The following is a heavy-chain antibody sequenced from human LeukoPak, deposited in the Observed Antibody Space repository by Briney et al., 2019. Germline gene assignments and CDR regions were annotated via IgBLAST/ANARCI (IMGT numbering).Heavy chain of an antibody. CDR1: GFTFSSYS. D-gene: IGHD3-22*01. J-gene: IGHJ4*02. V-gene: IGHV3-21*01. CDR2: ISSSSSYI. Sequence: GGSLRLSCAASGFTFSSYSMNWVRQAPGKGREWVSSISSSSSYIYYADSVKGRFTISRDNAKNSLYLQMNSLRAEDTAVYYCARPIDSSGYYPSDWGQGTLVTVSS. CDR3: ARPIDSSGYYPSD.